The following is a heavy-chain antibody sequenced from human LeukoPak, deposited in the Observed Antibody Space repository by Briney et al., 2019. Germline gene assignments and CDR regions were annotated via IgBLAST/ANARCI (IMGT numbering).Heavy chain of an antibody. Sequence: GGSLRLSCAASEFTYSSYTMSWVRQAPGKGLEWVSTITTSDGNTYYADSVKGRFTVSRDNSKNTLFLQMNSLRAEDTAVYYCAKGGKWDVTPFDYWGQGTLVTVSS. V-gene: IGHV3-23*01. CDR2: ITTSDGNT. D-gene: IGHD1-26*01. CDR3: AKGGKWDVTPFDY. CDR1: EFTYSSYT. J-gene: IGHJ4*02.